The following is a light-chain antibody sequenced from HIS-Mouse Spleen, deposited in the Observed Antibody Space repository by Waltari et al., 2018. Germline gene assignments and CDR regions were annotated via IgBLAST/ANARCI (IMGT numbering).Light chain of an antibody. CDR3: QQLNSYPLYT. J-gene: IGKJ2*01. CDR1: QGIRSY. CDR2: AAS. V-gene: IGKV1-9*01. Sequence: EIQLTQSPSFLSASVGDRVTITCRASQGIRSYLAWYQQKPGKAPKLLIYAASTLQSGVPSRFSGSGSGTEFTLTISSLQPEDFATYYCQQLNSYPLYTFGQRTKLEIK.